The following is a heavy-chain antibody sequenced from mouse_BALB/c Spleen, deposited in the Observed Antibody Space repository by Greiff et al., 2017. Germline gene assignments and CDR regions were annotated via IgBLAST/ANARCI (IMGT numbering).Heavy chain of an antibody. Sequence: VQLKESGGGLVKPGGSLKLSCAASGFAFSSYDMSWVRQTPEKRLEWVAYISSGGGSTYYPDTVKGRFTISRDNAKNTLYLHMSSLKSEDTAMYYCARQSMITHYFDYWGQGTTLTVSS. D-gene: IGHD2-4*01. V-gene: IGHV5-12-1*01. CDR1: GFAFSSYD. J-gene: IGHJ2*01. CDR3: ARQSMITHYFDY. CDR2: ISSGGGST.